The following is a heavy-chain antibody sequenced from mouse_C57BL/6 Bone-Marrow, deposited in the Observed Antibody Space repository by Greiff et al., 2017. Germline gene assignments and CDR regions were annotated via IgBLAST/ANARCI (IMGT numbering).Heavy chain of an antibody. CDR1: GYTFTDYY. D-gene: IGHD1-1*01. Sequence: EVQLQQSGPELVKPGASVKISCKASGYTFTDYYMNWVKQSHGKSLEWIGDINPNNGGTSYNQKFKGKATLTVDKSSSTAYMELRSLTSEDSAVYYCAREGGYCGSGGAWFAYWGQGTLVTVSA. J-gene: IGHJ3*01. CDR2: INPNNGGT. V-gene: IGHV1-26*01. CDR3: AREGGYCGSGGAWFAY.